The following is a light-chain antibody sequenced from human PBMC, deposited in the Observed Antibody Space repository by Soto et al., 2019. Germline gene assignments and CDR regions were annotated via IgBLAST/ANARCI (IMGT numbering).Light chain of an antibody. J-gene: IGLJ1*01. CDR3: CSYVGNPYV. CDR1: SSDVGSYNS. Sequence: QSALTQPASVSGSPGQSIAISCTGTSSDVGSYNSVSWYQQHPGKAPKLMIYEGSKRPSGVSDRFSGSKSGNTASLTISGLQAEDEADSYCCSYVGNPYVFGTGTKLTVL. CDR2: EGS. V-gene: IGLV2-23*01.